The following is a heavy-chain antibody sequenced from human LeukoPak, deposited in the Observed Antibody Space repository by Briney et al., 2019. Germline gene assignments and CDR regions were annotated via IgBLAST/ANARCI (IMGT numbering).Heavy chain of an antibody. Sequence: GGSLRLSCAASGFTFSSYGMHWVRQAPGKELEWVAVISYDASNKYYADSVKGRFTISRDNSKNTLYLQMNSLRAEDTAVYYCAKSHGYSYGFDYWGQGTLVTVSS. V-gene: IGHV3-30*18. D-gene: IGHD5-18*01. CDR1: GFTFSSYG. CDR2: ISYDASNK. CDR3: AKSHGYSYGFDY. J-gene: IGHJ4*02.